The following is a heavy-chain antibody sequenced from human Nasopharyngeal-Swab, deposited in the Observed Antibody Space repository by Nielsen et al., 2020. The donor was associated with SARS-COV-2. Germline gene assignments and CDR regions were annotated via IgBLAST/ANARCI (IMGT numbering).Heavy chain of an antibody. CDR3: ASTGQRDWLDP. D-gene: IGHD5-24*01. V-gene: IGHV3-30-3*01. J-gene: IGHJ5*02. CDR1: GFTFSTYA. CDR2: ISYDGSNK. Sequence: GESLKISRAASGFTFSTYAMHWVRQAPGKGLEWVAFISYDGSNKYYADSVKGRFTISRDNSKNTLYLQMNSLRAEDTAVYYCASTGQRDWLDPWGQGTLVTVSS.